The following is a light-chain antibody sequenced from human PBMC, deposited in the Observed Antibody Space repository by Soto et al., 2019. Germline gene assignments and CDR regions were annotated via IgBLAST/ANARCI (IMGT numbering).Light chain of an antibody. CDR1: QSISSY. V-gene: IGKV1-39*01. Sequence: DIQMTQSPSSLSASVGDRVTITGRASQSISSYLNWYQQKPGKAPKLLIYAASSLQSGVPSRFSGSGSGTDFTLTISSLQPEDFSTYYCQQSYSTPDTFGGWTKLEIK. CDR3: QQSYSTPDT. CDR2: AAS. J-gene: IGKJ4*01.